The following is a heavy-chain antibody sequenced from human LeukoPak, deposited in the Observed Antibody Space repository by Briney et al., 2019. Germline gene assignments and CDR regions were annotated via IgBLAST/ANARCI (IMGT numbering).Heavy chain of an antibody. V-gene: IGHV4-39*01. CDR2: IYYSGST. J-gene: IGHJ4*02. CDR3: ARHSKQWLTTPDEYFDY. Sequence: SETLSLTCTVSGGSISSSSYYWGWIRQPPGKGLEWIGSIYYSGSTYYNPTLKSRVTISVDTSKNQFSLKLSSVTAADTAVYYCARHSKQWLTTPDEYFDYWGQGTLVTVSS. CDR1: GGSISSSSYY. D-gene: IGHD6-19*01.